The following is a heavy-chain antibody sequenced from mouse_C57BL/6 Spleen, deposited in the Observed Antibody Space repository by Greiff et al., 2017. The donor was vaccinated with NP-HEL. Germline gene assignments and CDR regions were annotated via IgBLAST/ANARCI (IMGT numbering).Heavy chain of an antibody. D-gene: IGHD2-4*01. Sequence: ESGPGLVKPSQSLSLTCSVTGYSITSGYYWNWIRQFPGNKLEWMGYISYDGSNNYNPSLKNRISITRDTSKNQFFLKLNSVTTEDAATYYCAREPYYDYDVARDYAMDYWGQGTSVTVSS. CDR2: ISYDGSN. CDR3: AREPYYDYDVARDYAMDY. J-gene: IGHJ4*01. V-gene: IGHV3-6*01. CDR1: GYSITSGYY.